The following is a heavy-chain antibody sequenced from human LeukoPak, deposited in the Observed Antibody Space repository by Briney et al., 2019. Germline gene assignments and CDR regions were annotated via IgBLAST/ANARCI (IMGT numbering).Heavy chain of an antibody. J-gene: IGHJ6*03. Sequence: ASVKVSCKASGYTFTSYGISWVRQAPGQGLEWMGWISAYNGNTNYAQKLQGRVTMTTDTSTSTAYMELRSLRSDDTAVYYCARSFRGIISYYYYMDVWGKGTTVTVSS. CDR2: ISAYNGNT. CDR1: GYTFTSYG. CDR3: ARSFRGIISYYYYMDV. V-gene: IGHV1-18*01. D-gene: IGHD3-16*02.